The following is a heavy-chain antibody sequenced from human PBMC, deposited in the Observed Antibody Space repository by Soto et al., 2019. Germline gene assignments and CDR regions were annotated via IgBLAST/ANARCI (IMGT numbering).Heavy chain of an antibody. Sequence: PGGSLRLSCAASGFTFSSYGMHWVRQAPGKGLEWVAVISYDGSNKYYADSVKGRFTISRDNSKNTLYLQTNSLRAEDTAVYYCAKVANSGWQYNWFDPWGQGTTVTVSS. CDR3: AKVANSGWQYNWFDP. V-gene: IGHV3-30*18. CDR1: GFTFSSYG. D-gene: IGHD6-19*01. J-gene: IGHJ5*01. CDR2: ISYDGSNK.